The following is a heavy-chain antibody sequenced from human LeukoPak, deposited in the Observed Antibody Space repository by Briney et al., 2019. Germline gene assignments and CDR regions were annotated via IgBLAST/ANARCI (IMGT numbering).Heavy chain of an antibody. V-gene: IGHV1-2*02. Sequence: ASVKVSCKASGYTFTGYYMHWVRQAPGQGLEWMGWINPNSGGTNYAQNFQGRVTMTRDTSISTAYMELSRLRSGDTAVYYCARDSGREVITGTTHGPDYWGQGTLVTVSS. CDR1: GYTFTGYY. D-gene: IGHD1-7*01. J-gene: IGHJ4*02. CDR3: ARDSGREVITGTTHGPDY. CDR2: INPNSGGT.